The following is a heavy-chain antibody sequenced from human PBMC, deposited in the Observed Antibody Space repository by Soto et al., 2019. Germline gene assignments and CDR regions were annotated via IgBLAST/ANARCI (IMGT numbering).Heavy chain of an antibody. CDR1: GGSISSYY. Sequence: LPETLSLTCTVSGGSISSYYWSWIRQPPGKGLEWIGYIYYSGSTNYNPALKSRVTTSVDTSKNQFSLKLTSVTAADTAVYYCARDRVGVSSNWFDSWGRGTLVTVS. CDR2: IYYSGST. CDR3: ARDRVGVSSNWFDS. J-gene: IGHJ5*01. D-gene: IGHD1-26*01. V-gene: IGHV4-59*01.